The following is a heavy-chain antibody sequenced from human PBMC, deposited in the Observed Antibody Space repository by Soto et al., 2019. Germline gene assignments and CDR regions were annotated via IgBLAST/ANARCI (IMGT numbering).Heavy chain of an antibody. CDR3: ARHYLVYYDSSGSPVYFAY. D-gene: IGHD3-22*01. CDR1: GYSFTSYW. CDR2: IYPGDSDT. J-gene: IGHJ4*02. V-gene: IGHV5-51*01. Sequence: GESLKISCKGSGYSFTSYWIGWVRQMPGKGLEWMGIIYPGDSDTRYSPSFQGQATISADKSISTAYLQWSSLKASDTAMYYCARHYLVYYDSSGSPVYFAYWGQGTLVTVSS.